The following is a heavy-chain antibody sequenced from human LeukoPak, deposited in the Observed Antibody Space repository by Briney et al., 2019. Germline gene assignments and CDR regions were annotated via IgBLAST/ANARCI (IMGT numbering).Heavy chain of an antibody. CDR3: AKDPRNILTGDYDDFDI. V-gene: IGHV1-18*01. Sequence: ASVKVSCKASGYSFTSYGISWVRQAPGQGLEWMGILNPTYDIPIYGQKFEGRVTMTRDMSTSTVYMELSSLTSDDTAVYFCAKDPRNILTGDYDDFDIWGQGTMVIVSS. CDR2: LNPTYDIP. CDR1: GYSFTSYG. J-gene: IGHJ3*02. D-gene: IGHD3-9*01.